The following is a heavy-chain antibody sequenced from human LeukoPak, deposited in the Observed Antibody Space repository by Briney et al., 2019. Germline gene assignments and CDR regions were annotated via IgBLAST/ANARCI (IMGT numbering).Heavy chain of an antibody. CDR1: GFTFSSYW. D-gene: IGHD1-26*01. Sequence: PGGSLRLSCAASGFTFSSYWMHWVRQAPGKGLGWVSRINSDGSSTSYADSVKGRFTISRDNAKNTLYLQMNSLRAEDTAVYYCARSKGADVGNAFDIWGQGTMVTVSS. CDR2: INSDGSST. CDR3: ARSKGADVGNAFDI. J-gene: IGHJ3*02. V-gene: IGHV3-74*01.